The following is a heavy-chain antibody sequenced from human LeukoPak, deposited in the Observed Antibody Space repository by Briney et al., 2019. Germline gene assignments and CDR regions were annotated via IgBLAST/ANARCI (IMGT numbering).Heavy chain of an antibody. J-gene: IGHJ4*02. CDR1: GGSISSYY. V-gene: IGHV4-59*01. CDR2: IYYSGST. D-gene: IGHD3-9*01. Sequence: PSETLSLTCTVSGGSISSYYWSWIRQPPGKGLEWIGYIYYSGSTNYNPSLKSRVTISVDTSKNQFSLKLSSVTAADTAVYYCARVALYYDILTGYHTLLYFDYWGQGTLGTVSS. CDR3: ARVALYYDILTGYHTLLYFDY.